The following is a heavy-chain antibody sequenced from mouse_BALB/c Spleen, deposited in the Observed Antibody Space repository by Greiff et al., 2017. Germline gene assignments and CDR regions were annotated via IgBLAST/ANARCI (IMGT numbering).Heavy chain of an antibody. D-gene: IGHD1-1*01. V-gene: IGHV5-6-5*01. Sequence: EVKLVESGGGLVKPGGSLKLSCAASGFTFSSYAMSWVRQTPEKRLEWVASISSGGSTYYPDSVKGRFTISRDNARNILYLQMSSLRSEDTAMYYCARASSYYYFDYWGQGTTLTVSS. CDR2: ISSGGST. CDR3: ARASSYYYFDY. J-gene: IGHJ2*01. CDR1: GFTFSSYA.